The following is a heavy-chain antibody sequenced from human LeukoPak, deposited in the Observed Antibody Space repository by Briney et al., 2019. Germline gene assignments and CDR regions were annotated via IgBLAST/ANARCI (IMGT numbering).Heavy chain of an antibody. D-gene: IGHD2-21*01. Sequence: ASVRVSCKASGYTFTTYDINWVRQATGQGLEWMGWMNPNSGNTGYAQKFQGRVTMTRNTSISTAYMELSSLRSDDTAVYYCAHILGPVSWFDPWGQGTLVTVSS. CDR1: GYTFTTYD. J-gene: IGHJ5*02. CDR2: MNPNSGNT. CDR3: AHILGPVSWFDP. V-gene: IGHV1-8*01.